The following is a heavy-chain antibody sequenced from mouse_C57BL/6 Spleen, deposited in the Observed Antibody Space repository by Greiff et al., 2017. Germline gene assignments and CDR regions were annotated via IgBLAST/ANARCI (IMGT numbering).Heavy chain of an antibody. CDR1: GYTFTSYW. V-gene: IGHV1-69*01. CDR2: IDPSDSYT. CDR3: ARSDSKGYFDY. Sequence: QVKLQQPGAALVMPGASVKLSCKASGYTFTSYWMHWVKQRPGQGLEWIGEIDPSDSYTNYNQKFKGKSTLTVDKSSSTAYMQLSSLTSEDSAVYYCARSDSKGYFDYWGQGTTRTVSS. J-gene: IGHJ2*01. D-gene: IGHD2-5*01.